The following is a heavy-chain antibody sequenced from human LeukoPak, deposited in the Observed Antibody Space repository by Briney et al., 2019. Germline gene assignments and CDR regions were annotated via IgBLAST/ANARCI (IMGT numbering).Heavy chain of an antibody. CDR2: ISYDGSNK. J-gene: IGHJ4*02. V-gene: IGHV3-30*04. CDR3: ARVGDGDYVLDY. D-gene: IGHD4-17*01. CDR1: GFTFSSYA. Sequence: PGGSLRLSCAASGFTFSSYAMHWVRQAPGKGLEWVAVISYDGSNKYYADSVKGRFTISRDNSKNTLYLQMNSLRAEDTAVYYCARVGDGDYVLDYWGQGTLVTVSS.